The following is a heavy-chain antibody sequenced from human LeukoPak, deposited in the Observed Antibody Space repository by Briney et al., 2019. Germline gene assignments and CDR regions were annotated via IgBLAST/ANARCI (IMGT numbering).Heavy chain of an antibody. CDR1: GYSFTSYW. D-gene: IGHD3-22*01. J-gene: IGHJ6*03. CDR3: ARVPYYYDSSGYYGGYYYMDV. CDR2: IYTGDSNT. Sequence: GESLKISCKGSGYSFTSYWIGCVRPMPGEGLEWMGIIYTGDSNTRYSPSFQGQVTISADKSISTAYLQWSSLKASDTAMYYCARVPYYYDSSGYYGGYYYMDVWGKGTTVTVSS. V-gene: IGHV5-51*01.